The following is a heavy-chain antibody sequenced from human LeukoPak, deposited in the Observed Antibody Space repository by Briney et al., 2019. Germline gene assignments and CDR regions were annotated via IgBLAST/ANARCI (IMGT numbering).Heavy chain of an antibody. V-gene: IGHV4-34*01. Sequence: SETLSLTCAVYGGSFSGYYWSWIRQPPGKGLEWIGEINHSGSTNYNPSLKSRVTISVDTFKNQFSLKLSSVTAADTAVYYCARRRNVAAPFDYWGQGTLVTVSS. CDR2: INHSGST. D-gene: IGHD6-6*01. J-gene: IGHJ4*02. CDR1: GGSFSGYY. CDR3: ARRRNVAAPFDY.